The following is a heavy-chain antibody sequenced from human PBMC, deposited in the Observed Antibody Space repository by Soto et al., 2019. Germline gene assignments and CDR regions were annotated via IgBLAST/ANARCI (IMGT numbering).Heavy chain of an antibody. CDR3: AQVGYCSGGSCSNYYYMDV. CDR2: IYWDDDK. CDR1: GFSLSTSGVG. J-gene: IGHJ6*03. V-gene: IGHV2-5*02. Sequence: SGPTLVNPTQTLTLTCTFSGFSLSTSGVGVGWIRQPPGKALEWLALIYWDDDKRYSPSLKSRLTITKDTSKNQVVLTMTNMDPVDTATYYCAQVGYCSGGSCSNYYYMDVWGKGTTVTVSS. D-gene: IGHD2-15*01.